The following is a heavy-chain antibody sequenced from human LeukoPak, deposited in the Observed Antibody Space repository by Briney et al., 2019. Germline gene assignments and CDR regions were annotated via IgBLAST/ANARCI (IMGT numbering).Heavy chain of an antibody. Sequence: SGALSLTCAVSGGSISSSNWWSWVRQPPGKGLEWIGYIYYSGSTDYNPSLKSRVTISVETSKNQFSLKLSSVTAADTAVYYCARLTYYYGSGSSRLTYYFDYWGQGTLVTVSS. CDR2: IYYSGST. CDR3: ARLTYYYGSGSSRLTYYFDY. CDR1: GGSISSSNW. D-gene: IGHD3-10*01. V-gene: IGHV4-4*02. J-gene: IGHJ4*02.